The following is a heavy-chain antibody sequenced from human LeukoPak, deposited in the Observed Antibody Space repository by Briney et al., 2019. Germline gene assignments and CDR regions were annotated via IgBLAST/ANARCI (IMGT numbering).Heavy chain of an antibody. V-gene: IGHV3-21*01. CDR3: AKDKAPDDYGDSFYMDV. Sequence: GGSLRLSCAASGFTFSRSSMNWVRQAPGKGLEWVSSISSGSSYIYYADSVKGRFTISRDNAKNSLFLQMNSLRAEDTAVYYCAKDKAPDDYGDSFYMDVWGKGTTVIVSS. D-gene: IGHD4-17*01. J-gene: IGHJ6*03. CDR2: ISSGSSYI. CDR1: GFTFSRSS.